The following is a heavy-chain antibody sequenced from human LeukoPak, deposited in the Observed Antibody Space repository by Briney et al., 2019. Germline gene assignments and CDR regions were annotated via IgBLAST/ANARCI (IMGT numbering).Heavy chain of an antibody. CDR1: GYTFSSYG. V-gene: IGHV1-18*01. CDR2: ISAYNGNT. Sequence: GASVKVSCKASGYTFSSYGISWVRQAPGQGLEWMGWISAYNGNTNYAQNLQGRVTMTTDTSTYTAYMDLRSLRSDDTAVYYCAKSPAITETTAAISDWGQGTLVTVSS. D-gene: IGHD1-7*01. CDR3: AKSPAITETTAAISD. J-gene: IGHJ4*02.